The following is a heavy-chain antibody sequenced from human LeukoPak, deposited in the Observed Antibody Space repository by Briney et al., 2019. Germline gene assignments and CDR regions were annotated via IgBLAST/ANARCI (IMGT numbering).Heavy chain of an antibody. J-gene: IGHJ4*02. D-gene: IGHD6-13*01. V-gene: IGHV3-23*01. CDR1: GFTFSSYA. Sequence: GGSLRLSCAASGFTFSSYAMSWVRQAPGKGLEWVSAISGSGGSTYYANSVKGRFTISRDNSKNTLYQQMNSLRAEDTAVYYCAKDLGSWPRYYFDYWGQGTLVTVSS. CDR3: AKDLGSWPRYYFDY. CDR2: ISGSGGST.